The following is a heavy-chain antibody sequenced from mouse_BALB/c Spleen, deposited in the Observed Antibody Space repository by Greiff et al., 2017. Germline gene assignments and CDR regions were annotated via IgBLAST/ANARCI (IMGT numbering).Heavy chain of an antibody. CDR3: ATYYRYDAWFAY. D-gene: IGHD2-14*01. V-gene: IGHV14-3*02. J-gene: IGHJ3*01. CDR1: GFNIKDTY. Sequence: VQLQQSGAELVKPGASVKLSCTASGFNIKDTYMHWVKQRPEQGLEWIGRIDPANGNTKYDPKFQGKATITADTSSNTAYLQLSSLTSEDTAVYYCATYYRYDAWFAYWGQGTLVTVSA. CDR2: IDPANGNT.